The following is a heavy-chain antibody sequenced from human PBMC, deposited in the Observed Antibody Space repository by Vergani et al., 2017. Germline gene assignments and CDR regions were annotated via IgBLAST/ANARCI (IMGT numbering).Heavy chain of an antibody. V-gene: IGHV1-2*02. J-gene: IGHJ4*02. CDR3: ARDQRSTYYYDSSGYYTY. Sequence: QVQLVQSGAEVKKPGASVKVSCKASGYTFTGYYMHWLLQAPGQGLEWMVWINPNSGGTNYAQKFQGRVTMTRDTSISTAYMELSRLRSDDTAVYYCARDQRSTYYYDSSGYYTYWGQGTLVTVSS. CDR2: INPNSGGT. D-gene: IGHD3-22*01. CDR1: GYTFTGYY.